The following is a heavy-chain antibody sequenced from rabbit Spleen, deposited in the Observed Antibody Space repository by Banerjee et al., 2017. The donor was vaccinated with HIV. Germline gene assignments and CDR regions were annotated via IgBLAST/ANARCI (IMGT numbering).Heavy chain of an antibody. Sequence: QEQLEESGGGLVKPEGSLTLTCKASGFPFSNKAVMCWVRQAPGKGLEWIACIYAGSSGNTYYASWAKGRFTISRTSSTTVTLQMTSLTAADTATYFCARGSATMTMVITGYVLNLWGPGTLVTVS. V-gene: IGHV1S45*01. CDR2: IYAGSSGNT. CDR1: GFPFSNKAV. CDR3: ARGSATMTMVITGYVLNL. J-gene: IGHJ6*01. D-gene: IGHD2-1*01.